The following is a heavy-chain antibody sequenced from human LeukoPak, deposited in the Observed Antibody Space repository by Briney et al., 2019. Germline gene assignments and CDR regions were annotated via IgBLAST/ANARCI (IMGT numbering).Heavy chain of an antibody. V-gene: IGHV4-59*01. D-gene: IGHD5-12*01. Sequence: SETLSLSCTVSGASTSHFYWNWIRQPPGKGLEWIGYMHNSGSSNHSPSLKSRVTISIDTSKNQFSLQLTSVTAADTAIYYCARSAEWLRNAFDIWGQGTMVSVSS. CDR3: ARSAEWLRNAFDI. J-gene: IGHJ3*02. CDR1: GASTSHFY. CDR2: MHNSGSS.